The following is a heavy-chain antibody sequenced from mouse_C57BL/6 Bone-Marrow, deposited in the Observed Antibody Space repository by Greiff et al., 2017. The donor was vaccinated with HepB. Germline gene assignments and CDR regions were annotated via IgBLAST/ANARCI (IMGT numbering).Heavy chain of an antibody. CDR3: ARGRLRVEGFAY. J-gene: IGHJ3*01. Sequence: EVQLQQSGPELVKPGASVKISCKASGYSFTGYYMNWVKQSPDKSLEWIGEINPSTGGTTYNQKFKAKATLTVDKSSSTAYMQLKSLTSEDSAVYYCARGRLRVEGFAYWGQGTLVTVSA. CDR2: INPSTGGT. D-gene: IGHD2-4*01. CDR1: GYSFTGYY. V-gene: IGHV1-42*01.